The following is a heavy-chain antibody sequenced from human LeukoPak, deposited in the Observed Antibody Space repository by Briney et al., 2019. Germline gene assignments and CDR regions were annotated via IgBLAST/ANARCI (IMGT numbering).Heavy chain of an antibody. V-gene: IGHV3-15*01. D-gene: IGHD1-14*01. CDR2: IKRQTEGWAK. CDR1: GFSFSDAW. Sequence: PGGSLRLSCAGSGFSFSDAWPNWVRQTPEKGLEWVARIKRQTEGWAKDYAAPVKGRFTISRDDSKSTVYLQMNSLEIEDTAVYYCSRNADHDWWGQGTLVTVSS. J-gene: IGHJ4*02. CDR3: SRNADHDW.